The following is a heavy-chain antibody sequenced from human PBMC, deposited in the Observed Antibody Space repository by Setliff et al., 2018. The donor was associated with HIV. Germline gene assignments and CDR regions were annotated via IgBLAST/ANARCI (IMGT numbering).Heavy chain of an antibody. V-gene: IGHV4-39*07. CDR1: GASITSTSYC. J-gene: IGHJ4*02. CDR2: ICYTGRT. Sequence: SETLSLTCSVSGASITSTSYCWGWVRQPPGKGLEWIGSICYTGRTYSSPSLKSRVAISMGTSSNHSSLEVTSMTAADTAVYYCASEFQLVTDTPQLDYWGRGTLVTVSS. CDR3: ASEFQLVTDTPQLDY. D-gene: IGHD1-1*01.